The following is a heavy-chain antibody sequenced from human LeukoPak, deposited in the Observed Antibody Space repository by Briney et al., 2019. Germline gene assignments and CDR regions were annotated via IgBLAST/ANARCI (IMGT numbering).Heavy chain of an antibody. V-gene: IGHV4-34*01. CDR1: GGSFSGYY. Sequence: PSETLSLTCAVYGGSFSGYYWSWIRQPPGKGLEWIGEINHSGSTNYNPSLKSRVTISVDTSKNQFSLKLSSVTAADTAVYCCARAYCSSTSCYYYYGMDVWGQGTTVTVSS. D-gene: IGHD2-2*01. CDR2: INHSGST. CDR3: ARAYCSSTSCYYYYGMDV. J-gene: IGHJ6*02.